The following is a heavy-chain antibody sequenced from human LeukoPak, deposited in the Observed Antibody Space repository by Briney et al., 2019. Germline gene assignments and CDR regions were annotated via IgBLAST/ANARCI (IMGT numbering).Heavy chain of an antibody. D-gene: IGHD6-19*01. CDR3: ARGHPVAGPFDY. CDR2: ISSSSSYI. J-gene: IGHJ4*02. CDR1: GFTLSSYS. V-gene: IGHV3-21*01. Sequence: PGGSLRLSCAASGFTLSSYSMNWVRQAPGEGLEWVSSISSSSSYIYYADSVKGRFTISRDNAKNSLYLQMNSLRAEDTAVYYCARGHPVAGPFDYWGQGTLVTVSS.